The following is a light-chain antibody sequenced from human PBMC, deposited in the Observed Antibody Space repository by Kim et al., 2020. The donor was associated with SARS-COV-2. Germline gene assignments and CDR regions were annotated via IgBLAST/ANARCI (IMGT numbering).Light chain of an antibody. CDR1: QSFSTC. CDR3: LQYNNYPLT. J-gene: IGKJ4*01. CDR2: RAS. Sequence: DIQMTQSPSTLSASVGDRVTITCRASQSFSTCLAWYQQKPGKAPKLLIYRASSLQSGVPSRFSGSGSGTEFTLTISSLQPDDFATYYCLQYNNYPLTFGEGTKVDIK. V-gene: IGKV1-5*03.